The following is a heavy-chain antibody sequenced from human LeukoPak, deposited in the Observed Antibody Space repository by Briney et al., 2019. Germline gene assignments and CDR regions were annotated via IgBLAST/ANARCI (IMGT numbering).Heavy chain of an antibody. D-gene: IGHD3-9*01. CDR3: ARHYRYYDILTGTPRSDWFDP. J-gene: IGHJ5*02. CDR2: IYPGDSDT. Sequence: GESLKISCKGSGYSFTSYWIGWVRQMPGKGLEWMGIIYPGDSDTRYSPSFQGQVTISADKSISTAYLQWSSLKASDTAMYYCARHYRYYDILTGTPRSDWFDPWGQGTLVTVSS. CDR1: GYSFTSYW. V-gene: IGHV5-51*01.